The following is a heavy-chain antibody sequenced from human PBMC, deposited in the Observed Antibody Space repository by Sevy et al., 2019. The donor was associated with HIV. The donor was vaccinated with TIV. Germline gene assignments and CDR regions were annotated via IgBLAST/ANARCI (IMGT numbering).Heavy chain of an antibody. V-gene: IGHV3-23*01. D-gene: IGHD1-26*01. CDR1: GFTFSSYA. CDR3: AKDKGGRIVEANAFDI. Sequence: GGSLRLSCAASGFTFSSYAMSWVRQAPGKGLEWVSAISGSGGSTYYADSVKGRFTISRDNSKNTLYLQMNSLRAEDTAVDYCAKDKGGRIVEANAFDIWGQGTMVTVSS. J-gene: IGHJ3*02. CDR2: ISGSGGST.